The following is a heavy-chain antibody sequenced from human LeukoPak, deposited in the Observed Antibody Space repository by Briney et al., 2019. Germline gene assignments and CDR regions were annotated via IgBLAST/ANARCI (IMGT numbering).Heavy chain of an antibody. J-gene: IGHJ4*02. D-gene: IGHD1/OR15-1a*01. CDR1: GFTFSSYG. Sequence: SLRLSCAASGFTFSSYGMHWVRQAPGKGLEWVAVISYDGSNKYYADSVKGRFTISRDSSNNIVYLQMDSLRVDDSAVYYCGREGSSRTIDYWGQGTLVTVSS. CDR3: GREGSSRTIDY. V-gene: IGHV3-30*03. CDR2: ISYDGSNK.